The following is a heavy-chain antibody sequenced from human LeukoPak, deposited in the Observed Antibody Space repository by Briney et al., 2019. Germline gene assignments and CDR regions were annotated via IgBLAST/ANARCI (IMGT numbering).Heavy chain of an antibody. Sequence: ASVKVSCKASGGTFSSYAISWVRQAPGQGLEWMGGIIPIFGTANYAQKFQGRVTITADESTGTAYMELSSLRSEDTAVYYCARETPSGTFDYWGQGTLVTVSS. CDR2: IIPIFGTA. J-gene: IGHJ4*02. CDR1: GGTFSSYA. D-gene: IGHD3-10*01. CDR3: ARETPSGTFDY. V-gene: IGHV1-69*13.